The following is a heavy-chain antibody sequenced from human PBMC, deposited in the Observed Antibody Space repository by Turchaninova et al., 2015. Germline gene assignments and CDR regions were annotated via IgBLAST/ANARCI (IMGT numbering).Heavy chain of an antibody. V-gene: IGHV4-38-2*01. CDR3: ARPYRSSWYGAFDI. CDR1: GYPTNSGHN. Sequence: QVQLQESGPGLVKPSETLSLPCPVSGYPTNSGHNWGWIRHPPGTGLEWIGSIYHSGSTKYNPSLKRRVTISVDTSKNQFSLKLTSVTAADTAVYYCARPYRSSWYGAFDIWGQGTMVTVSS. D-gene: IGHD6-13*01. CDR2: IYHSGST. J-gene: IGHJ3*02.